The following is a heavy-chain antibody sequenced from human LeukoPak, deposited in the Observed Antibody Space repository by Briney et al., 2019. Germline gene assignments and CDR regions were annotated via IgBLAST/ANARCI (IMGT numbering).Heavy chain of an antibody. CDR3: ARGTPGSSYYYYYYMDV. Sequence: PPETLSLTCTVSGGSISSYYWSWIRQPPGKGLEWIGYNSGSTNYNPSLKSRVTISVDTSKNQFSLKLSSVTAADTAVYYCARGTPGSSYYYYYYMDVWGKGTTVTVSS. D-gene: IGHD3-10*01. CDR1: GGSISSYY. J-gene: IGHJ6*03. V-gene: IGHV4-59*01. CDR2: NSGST.